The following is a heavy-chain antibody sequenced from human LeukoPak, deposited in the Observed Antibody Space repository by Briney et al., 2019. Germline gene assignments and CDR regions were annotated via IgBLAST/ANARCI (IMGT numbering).Heavy chain of an antibody. CDR2: IYTSGST. V-gene: IGHV4-61*02. J-gene: IGHJ5*02. CDR1: GGSISSGSYY. CDR3: ARPTSSGWFDP. Sequence: SQTLSLTCTVSGGSISSGSYYWSWIRQPAGKGLEWIGRIYTSGSTNYNPSLKSRVTISVDTSKNQFSLKLSSVTAADTAVYYCARPTSSGWFDPWGQGPLVTVSS. D-gene: IGHD6-19*01.